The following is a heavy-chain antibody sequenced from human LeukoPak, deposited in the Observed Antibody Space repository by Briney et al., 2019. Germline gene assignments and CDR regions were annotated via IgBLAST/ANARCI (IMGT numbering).Heavy chain of an antibody. CDR3: AKDTGERLGILTGYYKSRKSYFDY. D-gene: IGHD3-9*01. J-gene: IGHJ4*02. Sequence: GGSLRLSCAASGFTVSSNYMSWVRQAPGKGLEWVSVIYSGGSTYYADSVKGRFTISRDNSKTTLYLQMNSLRAEDTAVYYCAKDTGERLGILTGYYKSRKSYFDYWGQGTLVTVSS. CDR2: IYSGGST. V-gene: IGHV3-53*05. CDR1: GFTVSSNY.